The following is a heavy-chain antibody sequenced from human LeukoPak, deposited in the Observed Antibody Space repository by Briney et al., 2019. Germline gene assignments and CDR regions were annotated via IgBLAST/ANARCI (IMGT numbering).Heavy chain of an antibody. CDR2: ISSSGSTI. J-gene: IGHJ4*02. D-gene: IGHD1-1*01. CDR3: ARERKYDSNFDY. CDR1: GFTFSSYE. V-gene: IGHV3-48*03. Sequence: GGSLRLSCAASGFTFSSYEMNWVRQAPGKGLEWVSYISSSGSTIYYADSVKGRFTISRDNAKNTLYLQMNSLRAEDTAVYYCARERKYDSNFDYWGQGTLVTVSS.